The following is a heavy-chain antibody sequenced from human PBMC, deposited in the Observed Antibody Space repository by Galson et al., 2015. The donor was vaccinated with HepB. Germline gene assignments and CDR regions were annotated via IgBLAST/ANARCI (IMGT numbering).Heavy chain of an antibody. D-gene: IGHD6-13*01. J-gene: IGHJ6*02. Sequence: SLRLSCAASGVTFSGSAMHWVRQASGKGLEWVGRIRSKASRYATAYAASVKGRFTISRDDSKNTAYLQMNSLKTEDTAVYYCTRQGSSWIPYYYYGMDVWGQGTTVTVSS. V-gene: IGHV3-73*01. CDR3: TRQGSSWIPYYYYGMDV. CDR1: GVTFSGSA. CDR2: IRSKASRYAT.